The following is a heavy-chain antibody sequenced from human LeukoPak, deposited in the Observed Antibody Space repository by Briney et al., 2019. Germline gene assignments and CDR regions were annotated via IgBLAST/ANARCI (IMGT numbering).Heavy chain of an antibody. CDR2: IYHSGST. J-gene: IGHJ4*02. V-gene: IGHV4-30-2*01. Sequence: SQTLSLTCAVSGGSISSGGYSWSWIRQPPGKGLEWIGYIYHSGSTYYNPSLKSRVTISVDRSKNQFSLKLSSVTAADTAVYYCARAIGVRFLEWLSPYYFDYWGQGTLVTVSS. CDR1: GGSISSGGYS. D-gene: IGHD3-3*01. CDR3: ARAIGVRFLEWLSPYYFDY.